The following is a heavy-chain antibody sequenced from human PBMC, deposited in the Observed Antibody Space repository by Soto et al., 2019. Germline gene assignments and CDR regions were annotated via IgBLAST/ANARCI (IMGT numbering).Heavy chain of an antibody. V-gene: IGHV3-33*01. D-gene: IGHD3-3*01. J-gene: IGHJ6*02. CDR1: GFTFSSYG. CDR3: ARWDYDFWSGSSYYYGMDV. Sequence: GPLRLSCAASGFTFSSYGMHWVPQAPGKGLEWVAVIWYDGSNKYYADSVKGRFTISRDNSKNTLYLQMNSLRAEDTAVYYCARWDYDFWSGSSYYYGMDVWGQGTTVTVSS. CDR2: IWYDGSNK.